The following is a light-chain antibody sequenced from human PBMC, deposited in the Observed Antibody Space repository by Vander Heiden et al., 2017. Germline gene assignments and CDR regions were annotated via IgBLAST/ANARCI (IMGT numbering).Light chain of an antibody. CDR1: QSIHDY. CDR2: AAS. V-gene: IGKV1-39*01. CDR3: QQSYSTPKT. Sequence: DIQMTQSPSSLSASVGDRVTITCRASQSIHDYLNWYQHKPGKAPKLLIYAASSLQSGVPSRFSGGGSGTDFTLTIDTLQTEDFATYYWQQSYSTPKTFGQGTKVEIK. J-gene: IGKJ1*01.